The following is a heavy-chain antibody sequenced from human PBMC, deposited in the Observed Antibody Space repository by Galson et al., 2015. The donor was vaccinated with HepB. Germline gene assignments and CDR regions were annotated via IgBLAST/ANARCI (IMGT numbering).Heavy chain of an antibody. CDR2: INPRDGST. CDR1: GYIFTNNF. J-gene: IGHJ5*02. CDR3: TKGRVVAVAATRVGRFDP. D-gene: IGHD2-15*01. Sequence: SVKVSCKASGYIFTNNFIHWVRQVPGQGLEWMGVINPRDGSTNFAQKFQGRVSLTRVTSTSTVYMELASLRSDDTAVYYCTKGRVVAVAATRVGRFDPWGQGTLVTVSS. V-gene: IGHV1-46*01.